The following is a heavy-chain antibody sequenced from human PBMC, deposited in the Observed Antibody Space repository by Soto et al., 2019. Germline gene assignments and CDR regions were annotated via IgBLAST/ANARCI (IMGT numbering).Heavy chain of an antibody. CDR2: ISYDGSNK. CDR1: GFTFSSYG. V-gene: IGHV3-30*18. Sequence: PGGSLRLSCAASGFTFSSYGMHWVRQAPGKGLEWVAVISYDGSNKYYADSVKGRFTISRDNSKNTLYLQMNSLRAEDTAVYYCAKAPNKYSSGYYYYGMDVWGQGTTVTVSS. CDR3: AKAPNKYSSGYYYYGMDV. D-gene: IGHD6-25*01. J-gene: IGHJ6*02.